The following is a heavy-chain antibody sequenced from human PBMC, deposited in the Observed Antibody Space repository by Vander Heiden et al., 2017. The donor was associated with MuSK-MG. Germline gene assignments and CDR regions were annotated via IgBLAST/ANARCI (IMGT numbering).Heavy chain of an antibody. CDR3: AKVTYYYDSSGYYPFDY. Sequence: EVQLLESGGGLVQPGGSLRLSCAASGFPVSSYAMSWVRQAPGKGLEWVSAISGSGGSTYYADSVKGRFTISRDNSKNTLYLQMNSLRAEDTAVYYCAKVTYYYDSSGYYPFDYWGQGTLVTVSS. CDR2: ISGSGGST. V-gene: IGHV3-23*01. D-gene: IGHD3-22*01. J-gene: IGHJ4*02. CDR1: GFPVSSYA.